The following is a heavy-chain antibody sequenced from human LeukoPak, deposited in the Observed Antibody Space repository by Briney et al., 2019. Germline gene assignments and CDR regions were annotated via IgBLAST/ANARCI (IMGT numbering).Heavy chain of an antibody. CDR1: GLTFYMYA. Sequence: GGSLRLSCQASGLTFYMYAMSWVGQAPGKGLGWVASMCGTAGCTFYPDSVKGRFTISRDNSKNVLYLRMNSLTAEDTAIYYCAKDRPNFHENSGHYYRRDGDSWGQGTLVTVSS. D-gene: IGHD3-22*01. V-gene: IGHV3-23*01. CDR2: MCGTAGCT. J-gene: IGHJ5*01. CDR3: AKDRPNFHENSGHYYRRDGDS.